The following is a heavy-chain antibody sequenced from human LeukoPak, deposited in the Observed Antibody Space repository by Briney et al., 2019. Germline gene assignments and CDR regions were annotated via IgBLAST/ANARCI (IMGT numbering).Heavy chain of an antibody. D-gene: IGHD1/OR15-1a*01. CDR3: ANGGEQVTWNFQN. J-gene: IGHJ1*01. V-gene: IGHV3-23*01. Sequence: AGGSLRLSCAASGFTFSSYAMSWVRQAPGKGLEWVSAISGSGGSTYYADSVKGRFTISRDNSKNTLYLQMNSLRAEDTAVYYCANGGEQVTWNFQNWGQGTLVTVSS. CDR2: ISGSGGST. CDR1: GFTFSSYA.